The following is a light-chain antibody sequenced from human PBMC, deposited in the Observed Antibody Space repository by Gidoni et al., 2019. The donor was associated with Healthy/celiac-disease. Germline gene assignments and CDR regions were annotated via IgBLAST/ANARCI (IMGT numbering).Light chain of an antibody. CDR1: ALPKQY. V-gene: IGLV3-25*03. CDR2: KDS. J-gene: IGLJ3*02. Sequence: SYDLTQPPSVSVPPGQTARTTCSGHALPKQYAYLYQQKPGQAPVLVIYKDSERPSGIPERFSGSSSGTTVTLTISGVQAEDEADYYCQSADSSGTWVFGGGTKLTVL. CDR3: QSADSSGTWV.